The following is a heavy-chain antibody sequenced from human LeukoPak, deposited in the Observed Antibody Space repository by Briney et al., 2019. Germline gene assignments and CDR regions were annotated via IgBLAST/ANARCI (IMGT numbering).Heavy chain of an antibody. CDR1: GFTFSSYG. D-gene: IGHD3-9*01. Sequence: GRSLRLSCAASGFTFSSYGMHWVRQAPGKGLEWVAVISNDGNSKYYADSVKGRFTISRDNSKNTLYLQMNSLRAEDTAVYFCAKDCYILTGYYPTSYFDYWGQGTLVTVSS. CDR3: AKDCYILTGYYPTSYFDY. CDR2: ISNDGNSK. V-gene: IGHV3-30*18. J-gene: IGHJ4*02.